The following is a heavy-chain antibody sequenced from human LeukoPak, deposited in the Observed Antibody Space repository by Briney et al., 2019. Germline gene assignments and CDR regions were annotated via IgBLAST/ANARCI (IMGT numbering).Heavy chain of an antibody. J-gene: IGHJ4*02. V-gene: IGHV4-59*01. CDR2: IYYSGST. CDR3: ARGGGWSPYYFDY. D-gene: IGHD6-19*01. CDR1: GGSINSYY. Sequence: SETLSLTCTVSGGSINSYYWTWIRRPPGKGLEWIGYIYYSGSTSYNPSLKSRVTISVDTSKNQFSLQLSSVTAADTAVYYCARGGGWSPYYFDYWGQGTLVTVSS.